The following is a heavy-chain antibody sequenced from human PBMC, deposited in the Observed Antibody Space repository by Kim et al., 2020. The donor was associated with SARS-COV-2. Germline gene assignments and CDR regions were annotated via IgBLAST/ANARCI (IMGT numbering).Heavy chain of an antibody. CDR1: GFSVSRYW. CDR3: ESRYGDSEYRLV. D-gene: IGHD4-17*01. V-gene: IGHV3-7*01. Sequence: GGSLRLSCEVSGFSVSRYWMTWVRQAPGKGLESVANINPDGRDKYYVDSVKGRFTISKDNAKNSLYLQMNSVRVEDTAVYYCESRYGDSEYRLVWGLGTLVTVSP. J-gene: IGHJ4*02. CDR2: INPDGRDK.